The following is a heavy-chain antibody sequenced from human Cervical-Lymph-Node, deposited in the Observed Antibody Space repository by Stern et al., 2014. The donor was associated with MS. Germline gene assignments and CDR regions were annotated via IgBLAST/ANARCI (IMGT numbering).Heavy chain of an antibody. CDR1: GFTFSTYA. CDR2: LSNDGSDE. CDR3: ARDRVVINPAYYFDY. Sequence: QVQLVQSGGGVVQPGRSLRLSCTASGFTFSTYAMHWVPQAPGKGLEWVAILSNDGSDEYYADSVKGRFTISRDNSKNTLYLQMDSLRAEDTAVYYCARDRVVINPAYYFDYWGQGTLVTVSS. V-gene: IGHV3-33*05. D-gene: IGHD3-22*01. J-gene: IGHJ4*02.